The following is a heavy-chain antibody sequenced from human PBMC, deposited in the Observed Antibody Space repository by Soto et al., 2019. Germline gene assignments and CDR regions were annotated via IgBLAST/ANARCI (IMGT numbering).Heavy chain of an antibody. CDR2: ISANSGRA. CDR3: VRQYFDFWTDVPDLDY. Sequence: ASVKVSCKTSGYTFSKYDISWVRQAPGQGLEWMGLISANSGRANYAQKLQGRVTMTTDTSTSTAYMELGSLRSDDTAVYYCVRQYFDFWTDVPDLDYWGQGTLVTVSS. CDR1: GYTFSKYD. V-gene: IGHV1-18*01. J-gene: IGHJ4*02. D-gene: IGHD3-3*01.